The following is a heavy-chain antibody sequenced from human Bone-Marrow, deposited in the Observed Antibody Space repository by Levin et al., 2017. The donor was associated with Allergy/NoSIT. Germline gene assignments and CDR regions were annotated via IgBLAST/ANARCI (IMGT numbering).Heavy chain of an antibody. CDR2: IKSDGSST. J-gene: IGHJ4*02. CDR3: ARERVAHRDDFDS. D-gene: IGHD5-24*01. Sequence: ETLSLTCAASGFTFSSYWMHWVRQAPGKGLVWVSRIKSDGSSTSYADSVKGRFTISRDNAKNTVFLQMNSLRAEDTAVYYCARERVAHRDDFDSWGQGTLVTVSS. V-gene: IGHV3-74*01. CDR1: GFTFSSYW.